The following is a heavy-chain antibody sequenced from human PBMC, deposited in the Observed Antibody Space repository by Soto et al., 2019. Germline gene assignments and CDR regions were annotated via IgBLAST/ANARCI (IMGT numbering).Heavy chain of an antibody. D-gene: IGHD2-2*01. J-gene: IGHJ5*02. Sequence: QVQLQESGPGLVKPSQTLSLTCTVSGGSVSSGGYYWSWIRQHPGKGLEWIGYIYYSGSTYYNPSLKSRVTISADTSQNQFSLKLNSVTVADTAVYYCARGREYQLLPRGDWFDPWGQGTLVTVSS. CDR3: ARGREYQLLPRGDWFDP. V-gene: IGHV4-31*03. CDR1: GGSVSSGGYY. CDR2: IYYSGST.